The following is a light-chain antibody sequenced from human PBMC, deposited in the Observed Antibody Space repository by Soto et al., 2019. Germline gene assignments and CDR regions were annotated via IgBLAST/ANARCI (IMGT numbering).Light chain of an antibody. CDR1: SSDVGLYDY. CDR2: AVS. CDR3: SSYTSDISYV. V-gene: IGLV2-14*01. J-gene: IGLJ1*01. Sequence: QSALTQPASVSGSPGQSITISCTGTSSDVGLYDYVSWYQQHPGKAPQLMIYAVSNRPSGVSNRFSASKSGNTASLFISGLQAEDEADYYCSSYTSDISYVFGSGTKVTVL.